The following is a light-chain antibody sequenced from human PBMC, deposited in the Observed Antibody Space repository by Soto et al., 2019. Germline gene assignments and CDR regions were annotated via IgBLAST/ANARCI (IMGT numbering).Light chain of an antibody. Sequence: DIQMTQSPSTLSASVGDRVTITCRASQSISCWLAWYQQKPGKAPKLLIYDASSLASGVPSRFSGSGAGTEFPVTINSLQPDNFATYYCQQYNSYPTFGPVTKVDI. CDR3: QQYNSYPT. CDR2: DAS. V-gene: IGKV1-5*01. CDR1: QSISCW. J-gene: IGKJ3*01.